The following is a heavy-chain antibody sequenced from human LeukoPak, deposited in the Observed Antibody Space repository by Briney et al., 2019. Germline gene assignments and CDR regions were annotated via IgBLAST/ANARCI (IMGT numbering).Heavy chain of an antibody. CDR2: INHSGST. D-gene: IGHD3-10*01. CDR3: ARGPWGVVRGVAGSRANYYYYMDV. CDR1: GGSFSGYY. V-gene: IGHV4-34*01. Sequence: PSETLSLTCAVYGGSFSGYYWSWIRQPPGKGLEWIGEINHSGSTNYNPSLKSRVTMSVDTSKNQFSLKLSSVTAADTAVYYCARGPWGVVRGVAGSRANYYYYMDVWGKGTTVTISS. J-gene: IGHJ6*03.